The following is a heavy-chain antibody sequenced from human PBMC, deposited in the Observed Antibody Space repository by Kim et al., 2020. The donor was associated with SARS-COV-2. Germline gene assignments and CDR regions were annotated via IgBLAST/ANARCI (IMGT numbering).Heavy chain of an antibody. J-gene: IGHJ4*02. Sequence: TNTTPHPKNRVTISVDTSKNQFSLKLSAVTAADTAVYYCARSTAAALDYWGQGTLVTVSS. V-gene: IGHV4-4*09. D-gene: IGHD6-6*01. CDR3: ARSTAAALDY. CDR2: T.